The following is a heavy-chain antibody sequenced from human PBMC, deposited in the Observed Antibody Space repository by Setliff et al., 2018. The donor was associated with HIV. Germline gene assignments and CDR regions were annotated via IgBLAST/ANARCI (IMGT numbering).Heavy chain of an antibody. V-gene: IGHV4-38-2*02. CDR3: ARGSSSGTDLAVL. D-gene: IGHD3-22*01. CDR2: IHHTGRT. CDR1: GGSISSHY. J-gene: IGHJ4*02. Sequence: PSETLSLTCTVSGGSISSHYWGWIRQPPGKGLEWIGSIHHTGRTYYNPSLKSRITISLDTSKNQYSLKLTSVTAADTAVYYCARGSSSGTDLAVLWGQGTLVTVSS.